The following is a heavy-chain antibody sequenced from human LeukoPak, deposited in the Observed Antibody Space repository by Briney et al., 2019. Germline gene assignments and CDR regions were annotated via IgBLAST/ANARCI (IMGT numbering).Heavy chain of an antibody. CDR1: GYTFINYY. V-gene: IGHV1-69-2*01. J-gene: IGHJ4*02. CDR3: ATLITDYYDSSGPSGGGY. Sequence: VASVKVSCKTSGYTFINYYIHWVRQAPGQGLEWMGLVDPEDGETIYAEKFQGRVTITADTSTDTAYMELSSLRSEDTAVYYCATLITDYYDSSGPSGGGYWGQGTLVTVSS. D-gene: IGHD3-22*01. CDR2: VDPEDGET.